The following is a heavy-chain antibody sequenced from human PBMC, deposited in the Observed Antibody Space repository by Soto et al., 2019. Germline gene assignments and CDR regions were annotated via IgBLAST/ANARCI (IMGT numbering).Heavy chain of an antibody. CDR2: ISDSGGST. CDR3: ANLGQYYDFWSGTDLDFDY. V-gene: IGHV3-23*01. Sequence: EVQLLESGGGLVQPGGSLRLSCAASGFTFSSYAMSWVRQAPGKGLEWVSAISDSGGSTYYADSVKGRFTISRDNSKNTLYLQMNSLRAEDTAVYYCANLGQYYDFWSGTDLDFDYWGQGTLVTVSS. D-gene: IGHD3-3*01. J-gene: IGHJ4*02. CDR1: GFTFSSYA.